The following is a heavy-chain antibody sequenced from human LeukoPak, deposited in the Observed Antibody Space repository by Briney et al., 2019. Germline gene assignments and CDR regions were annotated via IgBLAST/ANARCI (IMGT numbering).Heavy chain of an antibody. CDR2: IRYDGTNK. Sequence: QAGGSLRLSCAASGFTFSSYGIHWVRQAPGKGLEWVAFIRYDGTNKYYADSVKGRFTISRDNSKNTLYLQMNSLRAEDTAVYYCAAPGEYCSSTSCYSRNDAFDIWGQGTMVTVSS. V-gene: IGHV3-30*02. J-gene: IGHJ3*02. CDR1: GFTFSSYG. CDR3: AAPGEYCSSTSCYSRNDAFDI. D-gene: IGHD2-2*01.